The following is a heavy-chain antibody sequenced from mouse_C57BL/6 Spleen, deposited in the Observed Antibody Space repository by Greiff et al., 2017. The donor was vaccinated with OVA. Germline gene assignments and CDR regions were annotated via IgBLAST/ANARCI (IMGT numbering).Heavy chain of an antibody. J-gene: IGHJ2*01. CDR3: AREEGLTGDFDY. CDR2: ISYDGSN. V-gene: IGHV3-6*01. D-gene: IGHD4-1*01. CDR1: GYSITSGYY. Sequence: DVQLQESGPGLVKPSQSLSLTCSVTGYSITSGYYWNWIRQFPGNKLEWMGYISYDGSNNYNPSLKNRISITRDTSKNQFFLKLNSVTTEDTATYYCAREEGLTGDFDYWGQGTTLTVSS.